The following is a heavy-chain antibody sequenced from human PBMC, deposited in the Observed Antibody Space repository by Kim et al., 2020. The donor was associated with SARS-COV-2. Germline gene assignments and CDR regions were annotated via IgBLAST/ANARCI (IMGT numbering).Heavy chain of an antibody. V-gene: IGHV3-30-3*01. CDR2: ISYDGSNK. J-gene: IGHJ2*01. D-gene: IGHD6-19*01. CDR1: GFTFSSYA. Sequence: GGSLRLSCAASGFTFSSYAMHWVRQAPGKGLEWVAVISYDGSNKYYADSVKGRFTISRDNSKNTLYLQMNSLRAEDTAVYYCARGPYSSGNIDLWGRGTLVTVSS. CDR3: ARGPYSSGNIDL.